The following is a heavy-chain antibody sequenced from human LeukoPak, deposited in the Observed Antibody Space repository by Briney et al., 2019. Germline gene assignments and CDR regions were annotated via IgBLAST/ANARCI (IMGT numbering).Heavy chain of an antibody. D-gene: IGHD2-2*01. J-gene: IGHJ4*02. CDR2: IHYSGIT. CDR3: ARPPGFSTSFWD. V-gene: IGHV4-39*01. CDR1: GGSISGSNYY. Sequence: PSETLSLTCTVSGGSISGSNYYWGWIRQPPGKGLEWIGSIHYSGITYYKPSLRSRVTISVDTSKNQFSLKLSSVTAADTAAYYCARPPGFSTSFWDWGQGTLVTVSS.